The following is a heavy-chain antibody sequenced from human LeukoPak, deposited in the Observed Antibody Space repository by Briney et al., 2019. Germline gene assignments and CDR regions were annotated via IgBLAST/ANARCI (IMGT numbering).Heavy chain of an antibody. Sequence: GGSLRLSCAASGFTFSSYGMHWVRQAPGKGLEWVAVIWYDGSNKYYADSVKGRFTISRDNSKNTLHLQMNSLRAEDTAVYYCAKDLADCGGDCLFDYWGQGTLVTVSS. V-gene: IGHV3-33*06. CDR2: IWYDGSNK. CDR3: AKDLADCGGDCLFDY. CDR1: GFTFSSYG. J-gene: IGHJ4*02. D-gene: IGHD2-21*02.